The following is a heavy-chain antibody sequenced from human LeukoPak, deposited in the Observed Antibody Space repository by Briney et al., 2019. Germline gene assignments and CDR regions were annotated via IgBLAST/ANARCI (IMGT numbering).Heavy chain of an antibody. Sequence: GRSLRLSCAASGFTFSSYGMHWVRQAPGKGLEWVAVISYDGSNKYYADPVKGRFTISRDNSKNTLYLQMNSLRAEDTAVYYCAKEDPGGNSVSFDYWGQGTLVTVSS. J-gene: IGHJ4*02. CDR2: ISYDGSNK. CDR1: GFTFSSYG. V-gene: IGHV3-30*18. CDR3: AKEDPGGNSVSFDY. D-gene: IGHD4-23*01.